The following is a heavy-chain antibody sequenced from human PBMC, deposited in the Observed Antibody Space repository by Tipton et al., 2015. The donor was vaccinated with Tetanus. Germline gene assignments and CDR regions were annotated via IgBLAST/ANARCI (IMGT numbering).Heavy chain of an antibody. V-gene: IGHV4-59*01. CDR1: GGSITKDY. D-gene: IGHD5-24*01. J-gene: IGHJ4*02. Sequence: TLSLTCNVSGGSITKDYWSWIRQSPGKTLEWIGYISHSGSPNYNPSLKSRATVSVDTSKNQFSLDLTSVTAADTGVYYCGRGITDGYNRSVDYWGQGTLVAVSS. CDR2: ISHSGSP. CDR3: GRGITDGYNRSVDY.